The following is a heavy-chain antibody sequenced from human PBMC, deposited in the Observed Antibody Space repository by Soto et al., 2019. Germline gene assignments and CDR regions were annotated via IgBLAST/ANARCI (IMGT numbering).Heavy chain of an antibody. Sequence: QVQLAQSGAEVKRPGASGRVSSRPSGYPSSGHYMTWVDQPLGQGLKGLGIINPSGGSTSYAQKFQGRVTMTRDTSTSTFYMELNSLTSEDTAVYYCARDDVEVPSALYYFNYWGQGTLVTVSS. J-gene: IGHJ4*02. CDR3: ARDDVEVPSALYYFNY. CDR1: GYPSSGHY. V-gene: IGHV1-46*01. D-gene: IGHD2-2*01. CDR2: INPSGGST.